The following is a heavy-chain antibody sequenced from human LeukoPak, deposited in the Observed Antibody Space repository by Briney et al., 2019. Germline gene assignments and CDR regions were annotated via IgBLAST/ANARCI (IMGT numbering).Heavy chain of an antibody. CDR1: GFTFRSYA. CDR3: AKGPAMIVVVITAHFDY. Sequence: PGGSLRLSCAASGFTFRSYAMSWVRQAPGKGLEWVSSISGSGGSIYYADSVKGRFTISRDNSKNTLYLQMNSLRAEDTAVYYCAKGPAMIVVVITAHFDYWGQGTLVTVSS. V-gene: IGHV3-23*01. D-gene: IGHD3-22*01. CDR2: ISGSGGSI. J-gene: IGHJ4*02.